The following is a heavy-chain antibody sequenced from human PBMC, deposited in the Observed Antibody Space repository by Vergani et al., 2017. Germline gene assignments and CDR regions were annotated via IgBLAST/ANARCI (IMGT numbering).Heavy chain of an antibody. CDR1: GYTFTSYA. CDR2: INTNTGNP. V-gene: IGHV7-4-1*02. Sequence: QVQLVQSGAELKKPGASVKVSCKASGYTFTSYAMNWVRQAPGQGLEWMGWINTNTGNPTYAQGFTGRFVFSLDTSVSTAYLQISSLKAEDTAVYYCARDFAGWGSGWYRDQKPFDYWGQGTLVTVSS. D-gene: IGHD6-19*01. CDR3: ARDFAGWGSGWYRDQKPFDY. J-gene: IGHJ4*02.